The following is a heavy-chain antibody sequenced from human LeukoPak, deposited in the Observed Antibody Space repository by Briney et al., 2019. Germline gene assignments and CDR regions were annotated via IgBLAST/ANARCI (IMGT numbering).Heavy chain of an antibody. CDR3: ANPGNPMTTHLPY. CDR2: ISGSGGST. J-gene: IGHJ4*02. V-gene: IGHV3-23*01. Sequence: GGSLRLSCAASGFTFSSYWMSWVRQAPGKGLEWVSGISGSGGSTYYADSVKGRFTISRDNSKNTLYLQMNSLRAEDTAVYYCANPGNPMTTHLPYWGQGTLVTVSS. D-gene: IGHD4-11*01. CDR1: GFTFSSYW.